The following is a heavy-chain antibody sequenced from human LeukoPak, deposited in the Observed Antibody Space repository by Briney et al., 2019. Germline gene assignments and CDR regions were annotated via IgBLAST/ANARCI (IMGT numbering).Heavy chain of an antibody. CDR2: INHSGST. V-gene: IGHV4-34*01. Sequence: SETLSLTCGVYGGSFSGYYWSWIRQPPGRGLEWIGEINHSGSTNYNPSLKSRVTTSVDTSKNQFSLKLRSVTAADTAVYYCARVPNYYGSGSYRKGRWFDSWGQGTLVTVSS. CDR1: GGSFSGYY. CDR3: ARVPNYYGSGSYRKGRWFDS. D-gene: IGHD3-10*01. J-gene: IGHJ5*01.